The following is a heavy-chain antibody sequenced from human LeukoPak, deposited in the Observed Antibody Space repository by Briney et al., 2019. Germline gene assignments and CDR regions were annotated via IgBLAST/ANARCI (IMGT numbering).Heavy chain of an antibody. Sequence: PSETLSLTCTVFGDSIRTFYWSWIRQPAGQGLEWIGHIYTSGSTTYNPSLKSRVTMSVDKSKNQFFLKLSSVTAADTAVYYCARDVVAAVGSFDYWGQGILVTVSS. V-gene: IGHV4-4*07. CDR2: IYTSGST. D-gene: IGHD6-13*01. CDR3: ARDVVAAVGSFDY. J-gene: IGHJ4*02. CDR1: GDSIRTFY.